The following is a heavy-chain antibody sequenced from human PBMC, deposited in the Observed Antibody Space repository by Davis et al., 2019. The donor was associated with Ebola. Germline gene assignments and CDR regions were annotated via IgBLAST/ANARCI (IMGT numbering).Heavy chain of an antibody. CDR2: ISGYNGNT. CDR3: ARDLTVAPFDY. Sequence: AASVKVSCKASGYTFSSYGISWVRQVPGQGLEWMGWISGYNGNTNYEQKFQGRVTMTTDTYTSTAYMELRSLRSDDTAVYYCARDLTVAPFDYWGQGTLVTVSS. J-gene: IGHJ4*02. D-gene: IGHD4-23*01. V-gene: IGHV1-18*01. CDR1: GYTFSSYG.